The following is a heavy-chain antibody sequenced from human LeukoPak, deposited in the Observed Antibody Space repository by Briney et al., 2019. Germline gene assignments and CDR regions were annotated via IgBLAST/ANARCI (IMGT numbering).Heavy chain of an antibody. D-gene: IGHD1-26*01. Sequence: ASVKVSCKASGYTFTSYDINWVRQATGQGLEWMGWMNPNSGNTGYAQKFQGRVTITRNTSISTAYMELSSLRSDDTAVYYCARDSGVGATEGFDYWGQGTLVTVSS. V-gene: IGHV1-8*03. J-gene: IGHJ4*02. CDR3: ARDSGVGATEGFDY. CDR1: GYTFTSYD. CDR2: MNPNSGNT.